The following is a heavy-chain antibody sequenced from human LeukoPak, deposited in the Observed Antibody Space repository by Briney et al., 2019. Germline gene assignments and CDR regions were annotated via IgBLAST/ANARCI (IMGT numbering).Heavy chain of an antibody. D-gene: IGHD4-17*01. CDR1: GGSISSYY. J-gene: IGHJ4*02. CDR2: IYYSGST. V-gene: IGHV4-59*01. Sequence: SETLSLTCTVSGGSISSYYWSWIRQPPGKGLEWIGYIYYSGSTNYNPSLKSRVTISVDTSKNQFSLKLSSVTAADTAVYYCARAAPDYGDYWAFDYWGQGTLVTVSS. CDR3: ARAAPDYGDYWAFDY.